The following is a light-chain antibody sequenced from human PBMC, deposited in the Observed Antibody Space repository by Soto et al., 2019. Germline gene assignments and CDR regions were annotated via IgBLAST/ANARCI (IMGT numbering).Light chain of an antibody. CDR3: SSYTSSNPYV. J-gene: IGLJ1*01. CDR1: SSDVGGYNY. V-gene: IGLV2-14*01. CDR2: EVS. Sequence: QSVLTQPPSASGSPGQSITISCTGTSSDVGGYNYVSWYQQRPGKAPKLMIYEVSNRPSGVSNRFSGSKSGNTASLTISGLQAEDEAYYYCSSYTSSNPYVFGTGTKLTVL.